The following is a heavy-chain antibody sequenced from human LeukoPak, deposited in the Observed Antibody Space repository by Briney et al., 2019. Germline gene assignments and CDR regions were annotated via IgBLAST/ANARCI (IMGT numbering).Heavy chain of an antibody. J-gene: IGHJ4*02. D-gene: IGHD6-25*01. CDR1: GFTFSDYD. V-gene: IGHV3-21*01. CDR2: ICYLSSHI. Sequence: PGGSLRLSCSASGFTFSDYDMNWVRQAPGKGLEWVSSICYLSSHIYYGDSVKGRFSISRDNAKNSLYLQMNSVGAEDTPIYYCGRGSPPLRTSSAGDLWGQGILVTVSS. CDR3: GRGSPPLRTSSAGDL.